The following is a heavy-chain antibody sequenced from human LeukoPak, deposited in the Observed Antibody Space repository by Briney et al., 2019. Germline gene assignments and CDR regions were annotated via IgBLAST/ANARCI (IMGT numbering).Heavy chain of an antibody. CDR1: GGSFSGYY. V-gene: IGHV4-34*01. CDR2: INHSGST. J-gene: IGHJ3*02. CDR3: ARDSRYYGSGSFAFDI. D-gene: IGHD3-10*01. Sequence: SETLSLTCAVYGGSFSGYYWSWIRQPPGKGLEWIGEINHSGSTNYNPSLKSRVTISVDTSKNQFSLKLSSVTAADTAVYYCARDSRYYGSGSFAFDIWGQGTMVTVSS.